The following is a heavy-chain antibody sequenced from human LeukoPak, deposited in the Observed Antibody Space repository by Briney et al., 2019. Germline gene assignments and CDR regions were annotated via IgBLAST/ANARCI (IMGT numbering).Heavy chain of an antibody. CDR1: GYTFTSYY. Sequence: GASVKVSCKASGYTFTSYYMHWVRQAPGQGLEWMGIINPSGGSTSYAQKFQGRVTMTRDTSTSTVYMELSSLRSEDTAVYYCARDGYEDGSTRAYYYYGMDVWGQGTTVTVSS. D-gene: IGHD2-2*01. J-gene: IGHJ6*02. CDR2: INPSGGST. CDR3: ARDGYEDGSTRAYYYYGMDV. V-gene: IGHV1-46*01.